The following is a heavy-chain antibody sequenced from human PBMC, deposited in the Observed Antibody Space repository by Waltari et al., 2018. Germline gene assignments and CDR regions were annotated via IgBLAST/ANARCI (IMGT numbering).Heavy chain of an antibody. Sequence: QVQLQQWGAGLLKPSETLSLTCAVYGGSFSGYYWSWIRQPPGKGLEWIGEINHSGSTNSNPSLKSRVTISVDTSKNQFSLKLSSVTAADTAVYYCAREGSGSYYPNWGQGTLVTVSS. V-gene: IGHV4-34*01. D-gene: IGHD3-10*01. CDR1: GGSFSGYY. CDR2: INHSGST. CDR3: AREGSGSYYPN. J-gene: IGHJ4*02.